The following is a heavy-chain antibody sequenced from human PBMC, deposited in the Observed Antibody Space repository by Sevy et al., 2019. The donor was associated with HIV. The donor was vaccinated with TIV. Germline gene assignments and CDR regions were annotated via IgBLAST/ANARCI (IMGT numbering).Heavy chain of an antibody. V-gene: IGHV3-30-3*01. J-gene: IGHJ4*02. CDR2: MSYDGSDK. Sequence: GGSLRLSCAGSGFSFSTYAWHWVRQAPGKGLEWVAIMSYDGSDKYYADSVKGRFTISRDNSKNTLSLQMNSLRAEDTAMYYCARDSGYDPSGYLHGHWGQGTLVTVSS. D-gene: IGHD3-22*01. CDR1: GFSFSTYA. CDR3: ARDSGYDPSGYLHGH.